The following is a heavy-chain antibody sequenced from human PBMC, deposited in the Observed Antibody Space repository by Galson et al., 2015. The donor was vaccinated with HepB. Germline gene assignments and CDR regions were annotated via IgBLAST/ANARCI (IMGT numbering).Heavy chain of an antibody. CDR1: GGSISSYY. CDR2: IYYSGST. Sequence: ETLSLTCTVSGGSISSYYWSWIRQPPGKGLEWIGYIYYSGSTNYNPSLKSRVTISVDTSKNQFSLKLSSVTAADTAVYYCAREGIAAAGTNSWFDPWGQGTLVTVSS. D-gene: IGHD6-13*01. J-gene: IGHJ5*02. V-gene: IGHV4-59*01. CDR3: AREGIAAAGTNSWFDP.